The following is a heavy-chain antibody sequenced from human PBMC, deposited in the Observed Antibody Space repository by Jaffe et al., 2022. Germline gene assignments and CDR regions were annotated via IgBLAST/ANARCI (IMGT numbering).Heavy chain of an antibody. CDR3: ARGTSTKSKGPSVVAGENWFDP. V-gene: IGHV3-53*02. CDR2: IYSGGST. J-gene: IGHJ5*02. CDR1: GFTVSSNY. D-gene: IGHD2-15*01. Sequence: EVQLVETGGGLIQPGGSLRLSCAASGFTVSSNYMSWVRQAPGKGLEWVSVIYSGGSTYYADSVKGRFTISRDNSKNTLYLQMNSLRAEDTAVYYCARGTSTKSKGPSVVAGENWFDPWGQGTLVTVSS.